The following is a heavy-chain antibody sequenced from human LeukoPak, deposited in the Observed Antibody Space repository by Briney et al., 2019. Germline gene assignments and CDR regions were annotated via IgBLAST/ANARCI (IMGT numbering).Heavy chain of an antibody. CDR1: GYTFTSYY. D-gene: IGHD2-21*02. J-gene: IGHJ5*02. CDR2: VNPSGGST. V-gene: IGHV1-46*01. Sequence: ASVKVSCKASGYTFTSYYMHWVRQAPGQGLEWMGIVNPSGGSTSYAQKFQGRVTMTRDTSTSTVYMELSSLRSEHTAVYYCARVQSGRDDWFDPWGQGTLVTVSS. CDR3: ARVQSGRDDWFDP.